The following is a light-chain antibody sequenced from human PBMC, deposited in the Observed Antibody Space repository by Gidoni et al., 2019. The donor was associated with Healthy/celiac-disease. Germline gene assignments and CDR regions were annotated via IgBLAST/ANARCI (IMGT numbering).Light chain of an antibody. Sequence: SVLTQPPSASGTPGHRVTISCSGRSSNIGSNTVTGYQQLPGTAPKLPIYSNNQLPSGVPDRLSGSKSGTSASRAISGLQSKDEADYYCAAWDDSLNGWVVGGGTKLTVL. J-gene: IGLJ3*02. V-gene: IGLV1-44*01. CDR3: AAWDDSLNGWV. CDR2: SNN. CDR1: SSNIGSNT.